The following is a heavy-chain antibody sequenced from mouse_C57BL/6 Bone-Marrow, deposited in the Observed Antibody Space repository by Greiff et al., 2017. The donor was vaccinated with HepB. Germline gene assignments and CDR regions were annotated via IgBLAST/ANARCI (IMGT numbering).Heavy chain of an antibody. D-gene: IGHD3-1*01. V-gene: IGHV5-4*03. CDR3: ARRGYVYAMDY. CDR1: GFTFSSYA. J-gene: IGHJ4*01. Sequence: EVQGVESGGGLVKPGGSLKLSCAASGFTFSSYAMSWVRQTPEKRLEWVATISDGGSYTYYPDNVKGRFTISRDNAKNNLYLQMSHLKSEDTAMYYCARRGYVYAMDYWGQGTSVTVSS. CDR2: ISDGGSYT.